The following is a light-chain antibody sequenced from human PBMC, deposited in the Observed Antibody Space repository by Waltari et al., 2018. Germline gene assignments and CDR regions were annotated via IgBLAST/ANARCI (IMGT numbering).Light chain of an antibody. CDR3: QQYSSAPWT. J-gene: IGKJ1*01. V-gene: IGKV4-1*01. Sequence: DIVMTQSPDSLAVSLGERATINCKSSQSIFYSSTNKNYSAWYQQKPGQSPSLLFYWASTRESGVPDRFSGSGSGTDFTLTISSLQAEDVAVYYCQQYSSAPWTFGQGTKVEIK. CDR1: QSIFYSSTNKNY. CDR2: WAS.